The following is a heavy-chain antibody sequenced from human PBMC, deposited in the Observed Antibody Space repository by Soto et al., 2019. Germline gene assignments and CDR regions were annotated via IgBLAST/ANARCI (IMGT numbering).Heavy chain of an antibody. CDR3: ARVSYYDSSGYYPDY. J-gene: IGHJ4*02. Sequence: ASVKVSCKASGGTFSSYAISWVRQAPGQGLEWMGGIIPIFGTANYAQKFQGRVTITADESTSTAYMELSSLRSEDTAVYYCARVSYYDSSGYYPDYWGQGTLVTVSS. V-gene: IGHV1-69*13. CDR2: IIPIFGTA. CDR1: GGTFSSYA. D-gene: IGHD3-22*01.